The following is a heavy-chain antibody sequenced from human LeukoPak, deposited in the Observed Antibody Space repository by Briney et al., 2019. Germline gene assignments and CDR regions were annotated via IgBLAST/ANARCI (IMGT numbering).Heavy chain of an antibody. Sequence: XGTEKYYVDSVQGRFTISRDNAKNSLYLQMNSLRAEDTAVYYCARHYYDTSGYYGRDYFDYWGQGTLVTVSS. J-gene: IGHJ4*02. CDR3: ARHYYDTSGYYGRDYFDY. V-gene: IGHV3-7*01. CDR2: XGTEK. D-gene: IGHD3-22*01.